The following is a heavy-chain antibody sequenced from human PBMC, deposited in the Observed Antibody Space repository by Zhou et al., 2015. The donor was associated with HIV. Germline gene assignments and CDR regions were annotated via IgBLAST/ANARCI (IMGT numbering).Heavy chain of an antibody. CDR3: ARDLALGYYDSITEGFDL. CDR2: IIPIFGTA. V-gene: IGHV1-69*01. Sequence: QVQLVQSGAEVKKPGSSVKVSCKASGGTFSSYAISWVRQAPGQGLEWMGGIIPIFGTANYAQKFQGRVTITADESTSTAYMELSSLRSEDTAVYYCARDLALGYYDSITEGFDLWGRGTLVTVSS. D-gene: IGHD3-22*01. CDR1: GGTFSSYA. J-gene: IGHJ2*01.